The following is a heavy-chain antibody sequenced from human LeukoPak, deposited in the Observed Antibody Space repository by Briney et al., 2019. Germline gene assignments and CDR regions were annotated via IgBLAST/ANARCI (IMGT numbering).Heavy chain of an antibody. CDR1: GYTFTCYH. CDR3: ARDYCSSTSCLFDY. CDR2: INPNSGDT. J-gene: IGHJ4*02. D-gene: IGHD2-2*01. Sequence: GASVKVSCKASGYTFTCYHMHWVRQAPGQGLEWMGRINPNSGDTNYAQKFQGRATMTRDTSISTAYVELSRLRSDDTAVYYCARDYCSSTSCLFDYWGQGTLVTVSS. V-gene: IGHV1-2*06.